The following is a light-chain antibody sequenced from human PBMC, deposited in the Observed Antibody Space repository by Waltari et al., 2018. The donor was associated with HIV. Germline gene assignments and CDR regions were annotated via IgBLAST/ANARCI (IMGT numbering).Light chain of an antibody. CDR3: QQSYSTPRT. CDR1: QTISSY. Sequence: DIQMTQSPSSLSASVGDRVTITCRASQTISSYLNWYQQKPGKAPNLLIYAASRLQSGVPSRFSGSGSGTDFTLTISSLQPEDFATYFCQQSYSTPRTFGQGTKLEIK. V-gene: IGKV1-39*01. J-gene: IGKJ2*01. CDR2: AAS.